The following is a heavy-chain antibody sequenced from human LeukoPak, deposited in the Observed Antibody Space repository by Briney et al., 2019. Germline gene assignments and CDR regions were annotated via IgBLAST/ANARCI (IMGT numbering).Heavy chain of an antibody. CDR3: ARDRGLGDSNGYDY. Sequence: GASVKVSCKASGGTFSSYAISWVRQAPGQGLEWMGRIIPIFGTANYAQKFQGRVTITTDESTSTAYMELSSLRSEDTAVYYCARDRGLGDSNGYDYWGQGTLVTVSS. CDR2: IIPIFGTA. D-gene: IGHD4-11*01. V-gene: IGHV1-69*05. CDR1: GGTFSSYA. J-gene: IGHJ4*02.